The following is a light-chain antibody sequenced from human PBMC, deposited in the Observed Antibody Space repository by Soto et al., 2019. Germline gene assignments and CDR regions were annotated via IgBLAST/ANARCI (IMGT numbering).Light chain of an antibody. CDR3: QQYDNWPPKT. CDR2: DAT. Sequence: VMTQSPATLSVSPGERATLSCKASQSVRTDLVWYLQKPGQAPRPIIYDATTRATGIPVRFSGSGSGTEFTLTISSLQSEDVGVYYCQQYDNWPPKTFGGGTKVEVK. V-gene: IGKV3-15*01. CDR1: QSVRTD. J-gene: IGKJ4*01.